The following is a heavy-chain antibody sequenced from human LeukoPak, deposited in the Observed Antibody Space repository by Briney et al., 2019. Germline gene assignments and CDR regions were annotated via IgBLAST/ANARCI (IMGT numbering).Heavy chain of an antibody. CDR3: ASQWLING. D-gene: IGHD6-19*01. CDR2: ISESGGTT. J-gene: IGHJ4*02. Sequence: GGSLRLSCAVSGLTFSGSWITWIRQAPGKGLEWVSSISESGGTTDYADSVKGRFTISRDNSKNTLYLQMNSLRAEDTAVYYCASQWLINGWGQGILVTVSS. CDR1: GLTFSGSW. V-gene: IGHV3-23*01.